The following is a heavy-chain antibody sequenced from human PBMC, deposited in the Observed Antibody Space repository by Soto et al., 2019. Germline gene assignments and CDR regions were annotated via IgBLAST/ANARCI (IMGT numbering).Heavy chain of an antibody. V-gene: IGHV1-58*01. CDR2: IVVVNGNT. CDR3: AVTDLPFRPLTEPTENGMDV. Sequence: ELVQSGPEAREPGTSVKVSCRASGFSFGDSAVQWVRQGRGQRLEWIGWIVVVNGNTNYAQKLEGRVTLTSDASTSTSQMELTSLSSEDTAVYFCAVTDLPFRPLTEPTENGMDVWGQGTTVTVSS. CDR1: GFSFGDSA. J-gene: IGHJ6*02. D-gene: IGHD3-3*02.